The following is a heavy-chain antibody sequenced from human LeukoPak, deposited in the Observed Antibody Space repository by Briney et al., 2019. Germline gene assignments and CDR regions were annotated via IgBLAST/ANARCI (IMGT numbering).Heavy chain of an antibody. Sequence: GGSLRLSCAASGFTFSSYGMHWVRQAPGKGLDWVAIASYDGSHKFYADSVKGRFTISRDNSKNTLYLQMNSLGAEDTAIYYCAKDRREWELRDAFDIWGQGTMVTVSS. V-gene: IGHV3-30*18. CDR3: AKDRREWELRDAFDI. J-gene: IGHJ3*02. D-gene: IGHD1-26*01. CDR2: ASYDGSHK. CDR1: GFTFSSYG.